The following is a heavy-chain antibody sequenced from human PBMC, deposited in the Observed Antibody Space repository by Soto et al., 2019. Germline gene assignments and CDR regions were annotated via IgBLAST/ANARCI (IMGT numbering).Heavy chain of an antibody. V-gene: IGHV4-39*01. J-gene: IGHJ4*02. CDR2: LYYGGST. D-gene: IGHD3-10*01. Sequence: PSETLSLTCTVSGGPLSSSGYYWGWIRQPPGKGLEWIGSLYYGGSTYYNPSLKSRVTISVDTSKNQFSLKLNSVTATDTAVYYCARLIGRWAGSGNSIFANFDYWGQGALVTVSS. CDR3: ARLIGRWAGSGNSIFANFDY. CDR1: GGPLSSSGYY.